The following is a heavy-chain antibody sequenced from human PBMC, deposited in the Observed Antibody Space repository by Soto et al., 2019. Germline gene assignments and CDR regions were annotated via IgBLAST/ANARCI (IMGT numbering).Heavy chain of an antibody. Sequence: QVQLVQSGAEVKKPGSSVKVSCKASGGTFSSNAISWVRQAPGQGLEWMGGIIPIFGTANYAQKFQGRVTITADESTSTAYMELSSLRSEDTAVYYCARDPRTYYYDSSGYFPENAFDIWGQGTMVTVSS. CDR2: IIPIFGTA. CDR1: GGTFSSNA. V-gene: IGHV1-69*01. J-gene: IGHJ3*02. D-gene: IGHD3-22*01. CDR3: ARDPRTYYYDSSGYFPENAFDI.